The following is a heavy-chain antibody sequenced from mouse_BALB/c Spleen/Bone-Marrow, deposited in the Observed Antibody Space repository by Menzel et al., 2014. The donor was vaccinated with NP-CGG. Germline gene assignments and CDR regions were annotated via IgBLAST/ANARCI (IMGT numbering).Heavy chain of an antibody. J-gene: IGHJ2*01. Sequence: QVHVKQSGAELARPGASVKMSCKASGYTFTSYTMHWVKQRPGQGLEWIGYIYPTTGYTNYNQTFKDKASMTADKSSSTAYMQLSSLTSEDSAVYYCARGVNYNYAYFDYWGQGTTLTVSS. CDR3: ARGVNYNYAYFDY. D-gene: IGHD1-1*01. CDR2: IYPTTGYT. V-gene: IGHV1-4*01. CDR1: GYTFTSYT.